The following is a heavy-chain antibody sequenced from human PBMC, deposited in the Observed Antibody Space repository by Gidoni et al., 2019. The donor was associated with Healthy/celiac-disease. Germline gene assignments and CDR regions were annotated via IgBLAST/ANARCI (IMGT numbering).Heavy chain of an antibody. D-gene: IGHD3-16*01. CDR2: IIPILGIA. V-gene: IGHV1-69*04. J-gene: IGHJ4*02. CDR1: GGTFSSYA. Sequence: QVQLVQSGAEVKKPRSSVKVSCKASGGTFSSYASSWVRQAPGQGLEWMGRIIPILGIANYAQKFQGTVTITTDKSTSTAYMELSSLRSEDTAVYYCARDHGGYYFDYWGQGTLVTVSS. CDR3: ARDHGGYYFDY.